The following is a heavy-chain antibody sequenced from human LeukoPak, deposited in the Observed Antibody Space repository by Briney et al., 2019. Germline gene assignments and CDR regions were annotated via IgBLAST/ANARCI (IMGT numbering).Heavy chain of an antibody. J-gene: IGHJ3*02. CDR2: IYHSGGT. CDR1: GYSISSGYY. Sequence: SETLSLTCTVSGYSISSGYYWGWIRQPPGKGLEWIGSIYHSGGTYYNPSLKSRVTISVDTSKNQFSLKLSSVTAAGTAVYYCASENDAFDIWGQGTMVTVSS. CDR3: ASENDAFDI. V-gene: IGHV4-38-2*02.